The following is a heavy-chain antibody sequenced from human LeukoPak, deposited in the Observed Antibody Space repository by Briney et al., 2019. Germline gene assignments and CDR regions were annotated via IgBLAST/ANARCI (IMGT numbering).Heavy chain of an antibody. D-gene: IGHD3-22*01. Sequence: ASVKVSCKASGYTFTGYYMHWVRQAPGQGLEWMGWINPNSGGTNYAQKFQGRVTMTRDTSISTAYMELSRLRSDDTAVYYCARAWDYYDSSGLQYYFDYWGQGTLVTVSS. CDR2: INPNSGGT. CDR3: ARAWDYYDSSGLQYYFDY. V-gene: IGHV1-2*02. CDR1: GYTFTGYY. J-gene: IGHJ4*02.